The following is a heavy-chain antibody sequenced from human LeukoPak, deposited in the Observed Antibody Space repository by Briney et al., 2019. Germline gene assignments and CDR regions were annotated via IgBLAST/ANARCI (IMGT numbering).Heavy chain of an antibody. CDR3: ARDPHYYDSSGYSY. V-gene: IGHV4-61*02. J-gene: IGHJ4*02. CDR2: IYTSGST. D-gene: IGHD3-22*01. CDR1: GGSISSGSYY. Sequence: PSETLSLTCTVSGGSISSGSYYWSWIRQPAGKGLEWIGRIYTSGSTNYNPSLKSRVTMSVDTSKNQFSLKLSSVTAADTAVYYCARDPHYYDSSGYSYWGQGTLVTVSS.